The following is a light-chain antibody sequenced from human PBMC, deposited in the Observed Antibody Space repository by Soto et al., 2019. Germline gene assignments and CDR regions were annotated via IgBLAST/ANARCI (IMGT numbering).Light chain of an antibody. CDR2: GNS. V-gene: IGLV1-40*02. CDR3: QSYDSSLSGSYV. Sequence: QSVMTQPPSVSGAPGQRVTISCTGSSSNIGAGYDVHWYQQLPGTAPKLPIYGNSNRPSGVPDRFSGSKSGTSASLAITGLEAEDEADYYCQSYDSSLSGSYVFGTGTKVTAL. J-gene: IGLJ1*01. CDR1: SSNIGAGYD.